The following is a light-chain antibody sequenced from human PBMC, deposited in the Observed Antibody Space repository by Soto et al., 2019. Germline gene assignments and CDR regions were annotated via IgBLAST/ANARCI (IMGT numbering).Light chain of an antibody. J-gene: IGKJ1*01. CDR1: QSVSSN. V-gene: IGKV3-15*01. Sequence: EIVLTQSPATLSVSPGERATLSCRASQSVSSNLAWYQQKPGQAPRLLIYGASTRATGIPARFSGSGSGTESTLTISSLQSEDSAVYSCHQYNNWPPTWTFGQGTKVDIK. CDR2: GAS. CDR3: HQYNNWPPTWT.